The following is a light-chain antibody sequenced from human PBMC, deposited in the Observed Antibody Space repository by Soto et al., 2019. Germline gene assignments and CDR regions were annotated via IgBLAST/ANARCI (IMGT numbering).Light chain of an antibody. J-gene: IGLJ2*01. Sequence: QSVLTQPPSVSGAPGQRVTISCTGSSSNIGAGYDVHWYQQLPGTAPKLLIYGNNNRPSGVPDRFSGSKSGTSASLAITGLQAEDEADYYCQSYDSSLSVVFGGGTQLT. CDR3: QSYDSSLSVV. CDR1: SSNIGAGYD. V-gene: IGLV1-40*01. CDR2: GNN.